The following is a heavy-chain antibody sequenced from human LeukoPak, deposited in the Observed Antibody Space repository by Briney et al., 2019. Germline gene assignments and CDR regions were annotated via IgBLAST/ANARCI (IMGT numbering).Heavy chain of an antibody. V-gene: IGHV3-7*03. CDR1: GLTFSSYW. CDR3: ARNLPGFDY. CDR2: IKEDGSEK. J-gene: IGHJ4*02. Sequence: GGSLRLSCAASGLTFSSYWMSWVRQAPGKGLEWVAKIKEDGSEKHYVDSVKGRFTISRDNAKNSLYLQMNSLRAEDTAMYYCARNLPGFDYWGQGTLVTVSS.